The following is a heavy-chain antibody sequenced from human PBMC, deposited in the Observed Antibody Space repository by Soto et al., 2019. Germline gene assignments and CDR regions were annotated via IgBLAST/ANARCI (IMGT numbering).Heavy chain of an antibody. Sequence: QVQLVESGAGVVQPGRSLRLSCAASGFTFSSYAMHWVRQAPGKGLEWVAVISYDGSNKYYADSVKGRFTISRDNSKNTLYLQMNSLRAEDTAVYYCARGSRIQLPDLDYWGQGTLVTVSS. CDR3: ARGSRIQLPDLDY. J-gene: IGHJ4*02. CDR1: GFTFSSYA. V-gene: IGHV3-30-3*01. CDR2: ISYDGSNK. D-gene: IGHD5-18*01.